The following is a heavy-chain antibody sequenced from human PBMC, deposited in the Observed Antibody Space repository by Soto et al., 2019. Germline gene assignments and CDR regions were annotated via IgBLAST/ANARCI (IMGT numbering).Heavy chain of an antibody. CDR1: GGTFSSYA. J-gene: IGHJ6*02. V-gene: IGHV1-69*13. D-gene: IGHD3-10*01. CDR2: IIPIFGTA. Sequence: SVKVSCKAPGGTFSSYAISWVRQAPGQGLEWMGGIIPIFGTANYAQKFQGRVTITADESTSTAYMELSSLRSEDTAVCYCAHVRRDNYYGSGSYYEGAYYYYYGMDVWGQGTTVTVSS. CDR3: AHVRRDNYYGSGSYYEGAYYYYYGMDV.